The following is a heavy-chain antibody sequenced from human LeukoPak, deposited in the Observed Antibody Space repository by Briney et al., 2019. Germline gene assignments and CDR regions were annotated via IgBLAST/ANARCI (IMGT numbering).Heavy chain of an antibody. D-gene: IGHD2-15*01. CDR1: GFTFSSYA. Sequence: PGGSLRLSCAASGFTFSSYAMSWVREAPGKGLEWFSAISGSGGSTYYADSVKGRFTISRDNSKNRMYLQMNSPRTEGTAVYYCAKNNRRYCSGGSCALFDYWGQGTLVTVSS. CDR2: ISGSGGST. CDR3: AKNNRRYCSGGSCALFDY. J-gene: IGHJ4*02. V-gene: IGHV3-23*01.